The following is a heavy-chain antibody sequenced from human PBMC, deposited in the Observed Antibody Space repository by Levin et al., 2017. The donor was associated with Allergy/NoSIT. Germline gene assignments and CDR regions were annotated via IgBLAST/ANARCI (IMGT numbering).Heavy chain of an antibody. D-gene: IGHD3-22*01. CDR1: GGTFSSYA. CDR3: ARSNHAYYYDSSGYSLDY. CDR2: IIPIFGTA. V-gene: IGHV1-69*13. J-gene: IGHJ4*02. Sequence: ASVKVSCKASGGTFSSYAISWVRQAPGQGLEWMGGIIPIFGTANYAQKFQGRVTITADESTSTAYMELSSLRSEDTAVYYCARSNHAYYYDSSGYSLDYWGQGTLVTVSS.